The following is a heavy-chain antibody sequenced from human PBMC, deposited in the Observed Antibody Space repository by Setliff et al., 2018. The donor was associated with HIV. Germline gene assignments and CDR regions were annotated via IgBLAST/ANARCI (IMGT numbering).Heavy chain of an antibody. CDR1: GGTFSNYG. Sequence: ASVKVSCKASGGTFSNYGISWVRQAPGQGLEWMGWISAYNGNTNYAQKFQGRVSMTIDTSTSTAYMGLRSLRPDDTAVYFCARDPSSGIYYDSSGQYFQNWGQGTLVTVSS. CDR3: ARDPSSGIYYDSSGQYFQN. CDR2: ISAYNGNT. J-gene: IGHJ1*01. D-gene: IGHD3-22*01. V-gene: IGHV1-18*01.